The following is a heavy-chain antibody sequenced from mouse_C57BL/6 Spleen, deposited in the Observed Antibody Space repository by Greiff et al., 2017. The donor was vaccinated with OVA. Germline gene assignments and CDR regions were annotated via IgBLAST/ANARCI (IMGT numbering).Heavy chain of an antibody. D-gene: IGHD2-4*01. Sequence: DVQLQESGGDLVKPGGSLKLSCAASGFTFSSYGMSWVRQTPDKRLEWVATISSGGSYTYYPDSVKGRFTISRDNAKNTLYLQMSSLKSEDTAMYYCARQRYDYDAFDYWGQGTTLTVSS. CDR1: GFTFSSYG. J-gene: IGHJ2*01. CDR2: ISSGGSYT. CDR3: ARQRYDYDAFDY. V-gene: IGHV5-6*01.